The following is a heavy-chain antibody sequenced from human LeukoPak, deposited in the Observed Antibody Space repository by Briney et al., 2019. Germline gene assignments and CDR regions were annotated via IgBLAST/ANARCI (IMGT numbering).Heavy chain of an antibody. D-gene: IGHD3-22*01. CDR1: GGSISSGGYY. Sequence: SETLSLTCTVSGGSISSGGYYWSWIRQHPGKGLEWIGYIYYSGSTYYNPSLKSRVTMSVDTSKNQFSLKLSSVTAADTAAYYCARSSDYYDTMDVWGQGTTVTVSS. V-gene: IGHV4-31*03. CDR2: IYYSGST. J-gene: IGHJ6*02. CDR3: ARSSDYYDTMDV.